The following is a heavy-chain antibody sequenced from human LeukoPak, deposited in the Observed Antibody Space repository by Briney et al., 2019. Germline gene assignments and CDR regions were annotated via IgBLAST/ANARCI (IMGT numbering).Heavy chain of an antibody. CDR3: ARTTEAHSWRTRYYDYYMDV. Sequence: SSETLSLTCAVSGGSISSGGYSWSWIRQPPGKGLEWIGYIYYSGSTYYNPSLKSRVTISVDTSKNQFSLKLSSVTAADTAVYYCARTTEAHSWRTRYYDYYMDVWGKGTTVTVSS. J-gene: IGHJ6*03. D-gene: IGHD6-13*01. CDR1: GGSISSGGYS. V-gene: IGHV4-30-4*07. CDR2: IYYSGST.